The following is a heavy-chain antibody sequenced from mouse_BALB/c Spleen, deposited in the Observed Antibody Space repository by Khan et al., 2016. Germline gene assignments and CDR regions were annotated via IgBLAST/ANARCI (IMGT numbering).Heavy chain of an antibody. V-gene: IGHV3-8*02. Sequence: EVQLQESGPSLVKPSQTLSLTCSVTGVSITSGYWNWIRKLPGNKIEYMVYICISGITYYNPSLKSRISITRDTSKNQYFLQLITVHPDDTATYYCAGSNGYAMDHWGQGTSLTVSS. CDR3: AGSNGYAMDH. CDR2: ICISGIT. J-gene: IGHJ4*01. CDR1: GVSITSGY. D-gene: IGHD2-2*01.